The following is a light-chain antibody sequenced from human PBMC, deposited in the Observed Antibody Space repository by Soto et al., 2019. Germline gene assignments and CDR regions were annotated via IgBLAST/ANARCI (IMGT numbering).Light chain of an antibody. V-gene: IGLV1-51*01. CDR2: NNN. Sequence: QSVLTQPPSVSAAPGQKVTISCSGSSSNIGNNYVSWYQPFPGTAPKLLIYNNNKRPSGIPDRFSGSKSGTSATLDITGLQTGDEADYYCGTWDSSLSAVVFGGGTKLTVL. J-gene: IGLJ2*01. CDR3: GTWDSSLSAVV. CDR1: SSNIGNNY.